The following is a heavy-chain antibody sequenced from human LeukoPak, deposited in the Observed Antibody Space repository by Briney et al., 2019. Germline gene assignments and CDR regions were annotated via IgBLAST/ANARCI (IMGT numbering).Heavy chain of an antibody. CDR1: GFTFSSHGM. V-gene: IGHV4-38-2*01. CDR2: IHHSGST. D-gene: IGHD4-17*01. CDR3: AGNYGDYYYYYYMDV. Sequence: GTLRLSCAASGFTFSSHGMNWIRQPPGKGLEWIANIHHSGSTYYNPSLKSRVTISVDTSKNQFSLKLSSVTAADTAVYYCAGNYGDYYYYYYMDVWGKGTTVTVSS. J-gene: IGHJ6*03.